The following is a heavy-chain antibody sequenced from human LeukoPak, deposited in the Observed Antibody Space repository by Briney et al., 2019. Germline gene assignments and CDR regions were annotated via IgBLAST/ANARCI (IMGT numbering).Heavy chain of an antibody. Sequence: PSETLSLTCTLSGCPIDRHYWSWLRHPPGKGLEWIGYVFYLGSTNYNPSLKSRVTMSLDTSRDQFSLRLTSVTAADTAIYYCASRPAGSTWYGVFDYWSQGTLVTVSS. J-gene: IGHJ4*02. D-gene: IGHD6-13*01. CDR2: VFYLGST. CDR1: GCPIDRHY. CDR3: ASRPAGSTWYGVFDY. V-gene: IGHV4-59*11.